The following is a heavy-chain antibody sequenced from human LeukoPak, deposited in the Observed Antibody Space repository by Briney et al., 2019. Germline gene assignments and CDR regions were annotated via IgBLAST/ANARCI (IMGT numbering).Heavy chain of an antibody. CDR1: GFIFSSYG. J-gene: IGHJ5*02. V-gene: IGHV3-30*02. CDR3: AKEGPYYYGSGSSVFFDP. D-gene: IGHD3-10*01. CDR2: IRYDGSKK. Sequence: GGSLRLSCAASGFIFSSYGMHWVRQAPGKGLEWVAFIRYDGSKKYYADSVKGRFTISRDNSKNTLYLQMNSLRAEDTAVYYCAKEGPYYYGSGSSVFFDPWGQGTLVTVSS.